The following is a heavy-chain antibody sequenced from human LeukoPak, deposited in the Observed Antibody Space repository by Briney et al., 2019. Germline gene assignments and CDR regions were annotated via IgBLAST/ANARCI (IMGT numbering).Heavy chain of an antibody. D-gene: IGHD3-22*01. CDR1: GYTFTSYG. V-gene: IGHV1-18*01. CDR3: ARDGSHYYDTSGYDSP. Sequence: ASVKVSCKASGYTFTSYGISWVRQAPGQGLEWMGWINAYNGNTNYAQMLQGRVTMTTDTSTSAAYMELRSLRSDDTAVYYCARDGSHYYDTSGYDSPWGQGTLVTVSS. J-gene: IGHJ5*02. CDR2: INAYNGNT.